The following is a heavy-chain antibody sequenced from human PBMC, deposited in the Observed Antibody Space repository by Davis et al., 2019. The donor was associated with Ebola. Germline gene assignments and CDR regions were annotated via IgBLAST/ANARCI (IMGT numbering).Heavy chain of an antibody. CDR2: ISSSSSYI. CDR1: GFTFSSYG. CDR3: ANLYVVPAAIPVDY. Sequence: GESLKISCAASGFTFSSYGMHWVRQAPGKGLEWVSSISSSSSYIYYADLLKGRFTISRDNAKNSLYLQMNSLRAEDTAVYYCANLYVVPAAIPVDYWGQGTLVTVSS. J-gene: IGHJ4*02. D-gene: IGHD2-2*02. V-gene: IGHV3-21*01.